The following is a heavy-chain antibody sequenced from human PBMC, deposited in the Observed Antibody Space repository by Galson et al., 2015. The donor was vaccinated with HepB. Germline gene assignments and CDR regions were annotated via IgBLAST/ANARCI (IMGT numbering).Heavy chain of an antibody. V-gene: IGHV3-30*03. CDR2: ISYDGSNK. J-gene: IGHJ2*01. D-gene: IGHD3-10*01. CDR1: GFTFSSYG. CDR3: ARGRLPMVRGSRPHWYFDL. Sequence: SLRLSCAASGFTFSSYGMHWVRQAPGKGLEWVAVISYDGSNKYYADSVKGRFTISRDNSKNTLYLQMNSLRAEDTAVYYCARGRLPMVRGSRPHWYFDLWGRGTLVTVSS.